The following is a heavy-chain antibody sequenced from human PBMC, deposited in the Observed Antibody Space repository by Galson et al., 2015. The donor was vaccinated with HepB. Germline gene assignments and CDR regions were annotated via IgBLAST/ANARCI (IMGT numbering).Heavy chain of an antibody. CDR3: ARVATYCGGDCYPPGSV. D-gene: IGHD2-21*02. CDR2: IIPIFGTA. Sequence: SVKVSCKASGGTFSSYAISWVRQAPGQGLEWMGGIIPIFGTANYAQKFQGRVTITADESTSTAYMELSSLRSEDTAVYYCARVATYCGGDCYPPGSVWGQGTLVTVSS. V-gene: IGHV1-69*13. CDR1: GGTFSSYA. J-gene: IGHJ4*02.